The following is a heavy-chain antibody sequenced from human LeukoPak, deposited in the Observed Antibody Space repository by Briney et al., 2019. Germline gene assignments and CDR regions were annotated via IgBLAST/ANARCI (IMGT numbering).Heavy chain of an antibody. V-gene: IGHV4-30-4*01. CDR3: ARGATMVRVDY. D-gene: IGHD3-10*01. J-gene: IGHJ4*02. CDR2: IYYSGST. Sequence: PSETLSLTCTVSGGSISSGDYYWSWIRQPPGKGLEWIGYIYYSGSTYHNPSLKSRVTISVDTSKNQFSLKLSSVTAADTAVYYCARGATMVRVDYWGQGTLVTVSS. CDR1: GGSISSGDYY.